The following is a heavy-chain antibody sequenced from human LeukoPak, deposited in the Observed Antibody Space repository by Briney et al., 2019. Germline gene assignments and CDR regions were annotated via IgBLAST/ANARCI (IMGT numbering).Heavy chain of an antibody. CDR3: ARVGYCSSTSCPFDY. CDR2: IYHSGST. J-gene: IGHJ4*02. D-gene: IGHD2-2*01. Sequence: PSETLSLTCAGSGGSISSGGYSWSWIRQPPGKGLEWIGYIYHSGSTYYNPSLKSRVTISVDRSKNQFSLKLSSVTAADTAAYYCARVGYCSSTSCPFDYWGQGTLVTVSS. V-gene: IGHV4-30-2*01. CDR1: GGSISSGGYS.